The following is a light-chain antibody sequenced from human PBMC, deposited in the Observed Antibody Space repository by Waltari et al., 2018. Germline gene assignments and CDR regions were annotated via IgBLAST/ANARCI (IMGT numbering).Light chain of an antibody. V-gene: IGKV3-20*01. J-gene: IGKJ2*01. CDR3: QQYSSSVMYT. CDR2: AAS. CDR1: QSVSRSR. Sequence: FFTQAPDTLSLSPGERATLSCRASQSVSRSRLAWYQHKPGQAPRLLMYAASTRATGIPDRFCGSGSGTDFSLSISRVEPEDFAVYYCQQYSSSVMYTFGQGTKLEIK.